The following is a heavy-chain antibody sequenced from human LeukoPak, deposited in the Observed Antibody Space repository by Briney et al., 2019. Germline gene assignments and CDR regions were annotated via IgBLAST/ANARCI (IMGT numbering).Heavy chain of an antibody. Sequence: SETLSLTCTVSGGSISSYYWSWIRQPPGKGLEWIGYIYYSGSTNYNPSLKSRVTMSVDTSKNQFSLKLSSVTAADTAMYYCARESDYTYCITTSCYSLVDYWGQGTLVTVSS. CDR3: ARESDYTYCITTSCYSLVDY. CDR2: IYYSGST. D-gene: IGHD2-2*01. J-gene: IGHJ4*02. CDR1: GGSISSYY. V-gene: IGHV4-59*12.